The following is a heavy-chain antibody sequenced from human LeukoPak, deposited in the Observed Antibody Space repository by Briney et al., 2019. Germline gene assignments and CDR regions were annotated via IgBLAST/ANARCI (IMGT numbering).Heavy chain of an antibody. CDR2: INPNSGGT. CDR1: GYTFTGYY. Sequence: ASVKVSCKASGYTFTGYYMHWVRQAPGQGPEWMGWINPNSGGTNYAQKFQGRVTVTRDTSISTAYMELNRLTSDDTAVYYCARGRAVTTIPSIDYWGQGTLVTVSS. D-gene: IGHD5-12*01. CDR3: ARGRAVTTIPSIDY. J-gene: IGHJ4*02. V-gene: IGHV1-2*02.